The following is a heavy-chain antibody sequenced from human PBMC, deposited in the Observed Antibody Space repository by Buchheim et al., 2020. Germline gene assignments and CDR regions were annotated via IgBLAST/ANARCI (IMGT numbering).Heavy chain of an antibody. J-gene: IGHJ5*02. CDR2: IRSKANSYAT. D-gene: IGHD2-15*01. V-gene: IGHV3-73*01. CDR1: GFTFSGSA. Sequence: EVQLVESGGGLVQPGGSLKLSSAASGFTFSGSAMHWVRQASGKGLEGVGRIRSKANSYATAYAASVKGRFTISRDDSKNTAYLQMNSLKTEDTAVYYCTRQARYCSGGSCYFWFDPWGQGTL. CDR3: TRQARYCSGGSCYFWFDP.